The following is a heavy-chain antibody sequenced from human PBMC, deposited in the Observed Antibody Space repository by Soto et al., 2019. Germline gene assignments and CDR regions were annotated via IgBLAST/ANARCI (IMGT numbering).Heavy chain of an antibody. CDR1: GYTFTSYG. CDR3: ATSNPLYCSGGSCDRDAFDI. Sequence: EASVKVSCKASGYTFTSYGISWVRQAPGQGLEWMGWISAYNGNTNYAQKLQGRVTMTTDTSTSTAYMELRSLRSDDTAVYYCATSNPLYCSGGSCDRDAFDIWGQGTMVTVSS. CDR2: ISAYNGNT. D-gene: IGHD2-15*01. V-gene: IGHV1-18*01. J-gene: IGHJ3*02.